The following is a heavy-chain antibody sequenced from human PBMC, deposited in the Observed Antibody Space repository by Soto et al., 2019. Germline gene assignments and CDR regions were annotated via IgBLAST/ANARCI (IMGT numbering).Heavy chain of an antibody. Sequence: QVQLVQSGAEVKKPGASVKVSCKASGYTFTHYGITSVRQAPGQGLEWMGWINSFSGDTNYPQKLQGRLTMTTDTSTNTVYMELRNLRSDDTAVYYCARDLHSGGKYWYFDIWGRGTLVTVSS. CDR1: GYTFTHYG. CDR3: ARDLHSGGKYWYFDI. V-gene: IGHV1-18*01. J-gene: IGHJ2*01. CDR2: INSFSGDT. D-gene: IGHD2-15*01.